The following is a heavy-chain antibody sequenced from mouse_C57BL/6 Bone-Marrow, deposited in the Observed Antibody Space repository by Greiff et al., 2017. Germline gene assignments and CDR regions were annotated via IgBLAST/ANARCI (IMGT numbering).Heavy chain of an antibody. CDR2: IDPSDSYT. V-gene: IGHV1-69*01. CDR3: ARYGYGSSYAVFDY. Sequence: VQLQQPGAELVMPGASVKLSCKASGYTFTSYWMHWVKQRPGQGLEWIGEIDPSDSYTNYNQKFKGKATLTVDKSSSTAYMQLSSLTSEDSAVYDGARYGYGSSYAVFDYWGQGTTLTVSS. J-gene: IGHJ2*01. D-gene: IGHD1-1*01. CDR1: GYTFTSYW.